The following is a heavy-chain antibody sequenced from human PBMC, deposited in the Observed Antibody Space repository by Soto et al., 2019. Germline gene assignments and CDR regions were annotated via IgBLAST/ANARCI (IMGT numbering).Heavy chain of an antibody. CDR2: ISYGGGTT. Sequence: GGSLRLSCAASEFTFSNYAMSWVRQAPGKGLEWVSAISYGGGTTYYADSVKGRFTISRDNSKNTLYLQMNSLRAEDTAVYYCAKNSGYYYDSTGYHFDYWGQRTLVTVSS. D-gene: IGHD3-22*01. V-gene: IGHV3-23*01. J-gene: IGHJ4*02. CDR3: AKNSGYYYDSTGYHFDY. CDR1: EFTFSNYA.